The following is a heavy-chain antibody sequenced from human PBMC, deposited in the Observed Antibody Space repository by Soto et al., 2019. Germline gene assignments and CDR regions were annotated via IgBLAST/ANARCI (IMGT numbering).Heavy chain of an antibody. CDR1: GFTFISYS. Sequence: WGSLRLSCAASGFTFISYSMNFFRQAPGKGLEWVSSISSSSSYIYYADSVKGRFTISRDNAKNSLYLQMNSLRAEDTAVYYCAIGDYYYYGMDVWGQGTTVTVSS. J-gene: IGHJ6*02. CDR3: AIGDYYYYGMDV. V-gene: IGHV3-21*01. CDR2: ISSSSSYI.